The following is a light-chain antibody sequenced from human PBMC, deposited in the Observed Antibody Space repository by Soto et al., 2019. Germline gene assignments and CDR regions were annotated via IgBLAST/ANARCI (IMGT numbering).Light chain of an antibody. V-gene: IGKV3-20*01. Sequence: IELTQSPGTLSLSPGERATLSRRASQSVSSDYLAWYQQKPGQAPRLLIYGASSRATGIPGRFSGSGSGTDFTLTISRLEPEDFAVYYCQQYSSSSYTFGQGTRLDIK. CDR2: GAS. CDR1: QSVSSDY. J-gene: IGKJ2*01. CDR3: QQYSSSSYT.